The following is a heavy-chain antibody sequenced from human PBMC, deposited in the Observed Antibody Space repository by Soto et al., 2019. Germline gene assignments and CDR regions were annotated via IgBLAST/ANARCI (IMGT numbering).Heavy chain of an antibody. CDR2: ISSSSSYI. D-gene: IGHD6-13*01. Sequence: PGGSLRLSCAASGFTFSSYSMNWVRQAPGKGLEWVSSISSSSSYIYYADSVKGRFTISRDNAKNSLYLQMNSLRAEDTAVYYCARDIAIAAAGGDAFDIWGQGAMVTVSS. CDR1: GFTFSSYS. V-gene: IGHV3-21*01. J-gene: IGHJ3*02. CDR3: ARDIAIAAAGGDAFDI.